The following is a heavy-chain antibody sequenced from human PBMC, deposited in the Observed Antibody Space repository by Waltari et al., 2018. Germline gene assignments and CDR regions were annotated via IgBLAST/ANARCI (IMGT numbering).Heavy chain of an antibody. CDR1: GFTFGDYA. Sequence: EVQLVESGGGLVQPGRSLRLSCTASGFTFGDYAMSWFRQAPGKGLEWVGFIRSKAYGGTTEYAASVKGRFTISRDDSKSIAYLQMNSLKTEDTAVYYCALYSSVKEYFQHWGQGTLVTVSS. CDR3: ALYSSVKEYFQH. CDR2: IRSKAYGGTT. V-gene: IGHV3-49*03. D-gene: IGHD6-19*01. J-gene: IGHJ1*01.